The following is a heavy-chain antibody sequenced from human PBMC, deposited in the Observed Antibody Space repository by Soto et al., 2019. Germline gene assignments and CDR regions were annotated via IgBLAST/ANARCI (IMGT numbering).Heavy chain of an antibody. J-gene: IGHJ4*02. D-gene: IGHD4-17*01. CDR3: ATRVGTTGRYYFDT. V-gene: IGHV3-53*01. CDR2: FYSGGST. CDR1: GFTVTSNY. Sequence: PGGSLRLSCAASGFTVTSNYLSWVRQAPGKGLEWVSVFYSGGSTYYADSVKGRFTISRDNSNNALWLQMNSLRDEDTAVYYCATRVGTTGRYYFDTWRQGTLVTVSS.